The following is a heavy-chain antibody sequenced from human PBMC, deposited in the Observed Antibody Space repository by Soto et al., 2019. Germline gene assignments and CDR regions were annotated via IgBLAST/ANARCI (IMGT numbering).Heavy chain of an antibody. V-gene: IGHV6-1*01. Sequence: SQTLSLTCAISGDSVSSNSAAWNWIRQSPSRGLEWLGRTYDRSKWYNDYAVSVKSRITINPDTSKNQFSLQLNSVTPEDTVVYYCARDRGQQQLASFDYWGQGTLVTVSS. D-gene: IGHD6-13*01. CDR2: TYDRSKWYN. J-gene: IGHJ4*02. CDR3: ARDRGQQQLASFDY. CDR1: GDSVSSNSAA.